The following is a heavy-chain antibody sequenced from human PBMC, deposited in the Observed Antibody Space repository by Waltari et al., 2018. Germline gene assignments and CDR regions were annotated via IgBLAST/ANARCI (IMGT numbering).Heavy chain of an antibody. D-gene: IGHD3-22*01. CDR2: INLDGRIK. J-gene: IGHJ4*02. CDR1: GFRFRDYW. CDR3: VLYSSEFLGDL. Sequence: EMQLVESGGGLVQPGGSLRLSCAASGFRFRDYWMHWVRQAPGKGLVSAAHINLDGRIKNYADSVKGRFTISRDNAENTLFLQMNSLRVEDTGVYYCVLYSSEFLGDLWGQGTLVTVSS. V-gene: IGHV3-74*01.